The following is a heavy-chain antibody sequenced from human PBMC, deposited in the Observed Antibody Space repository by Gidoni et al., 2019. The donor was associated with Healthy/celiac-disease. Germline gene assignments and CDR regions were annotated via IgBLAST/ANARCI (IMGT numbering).Heavy chain of an antibody. D-gene: IGHD2-15*01. CDR2: IYHSGST. V-gene: IGHV4-38-2*01. CDR3: ARQGGYGGSDY. CDR1: GYSISSGYY. Sequence: QVQLQESGPGLVKPSETLSLTCAVSGYSISSGYYWGWIRQPPGKGLEWIGSIYHSGSTYYNPSLKSRVTISVDTSKNQFSLKLSSVTAADTAVYYCARQGGYGGSDYWGQGTLVTVFS. J-gene: IGHJ4*02.